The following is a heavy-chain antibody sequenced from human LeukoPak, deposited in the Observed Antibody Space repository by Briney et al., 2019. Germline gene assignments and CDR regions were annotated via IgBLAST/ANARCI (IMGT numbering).Heavy chain of an antibody. J-gene: IGHJ4*02. V-gene: IGHV3-48*01. Sequence: GGSLRLSCAASGFTFSSYRMTWVRQAPGKGLEWVSYISSSSSTIYYADSVKGRFTISRDNAKNSLYLQMNSLRAEDTAVYYCASVGRYDSSGYYYAYWGQGTLVTVSS. CDR2: ISSSSSTI. D-gene: IGHD3-22*01. CDR1: GFTFSSYR. CDR3: ASVGRYDSSGYYYAY.